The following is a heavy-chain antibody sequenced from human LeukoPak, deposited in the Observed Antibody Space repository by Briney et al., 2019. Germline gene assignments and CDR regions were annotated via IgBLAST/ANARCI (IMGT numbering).Heavy chain of an antibody. D-gene: IGHD2-15*01. CDR1: EFTFSSYW. J-gene: IGHJ3*02. Sequence: GGSLRLSCAASEFTFSSYWMSWVRQAPGKGLEWVASIKQDGSEKYYVDSVKGRVTISRDNAKNSLYLQMNSLRAEDTAVYYCARARDIVVVVAAYFLADAFDIWGQGTMVTVSS. CDR3: ARARDIVVVVAAYFLADAFDI. CDR2: IKQDGSEK. V-gene: IGHV3-7*01.